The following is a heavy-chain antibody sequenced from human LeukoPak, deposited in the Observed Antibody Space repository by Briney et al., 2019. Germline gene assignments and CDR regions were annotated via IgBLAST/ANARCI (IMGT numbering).Heavy chain of an antibody. CDR2: IFQGGGEI. V-gene: IGHV3-23*01. CDR1: GFTFSTFA. CDR3: ARSKTKYYYDSSGYLEYFDY. D-gene: IGHD3-22*01. J-gene: IGHJ4*02. Sequence: GGSLRLSCAASGFTFSTFAMIWVRQPPGKGLEWVSSIFQGGGEIHYADSVRGRFTISGDNSKSTLFLQMNSLRAEDTAVYYCARSKTKYYYDSSGYLEYFDYWGQGTLVTVSS.